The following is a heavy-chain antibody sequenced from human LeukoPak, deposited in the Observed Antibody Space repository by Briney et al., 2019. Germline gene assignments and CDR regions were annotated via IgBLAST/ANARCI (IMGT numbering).Heavy chain of an antibody. CDR3: AGDSGGELLLPDY. CDR1: GGSISSYY. D-gene: IGHD1-26*01. CDR2: IYSSGST. J-gene: IGHJ4*02. V-gene: IGHV4-4*07. Sequence: SETLSLTCTVSGGSISSYYWSWIRQPAGKGLEWIGRIYSSGSTNYNPSLKSRVTMSVDTSKNQFSLKLSSVTAGDPGGYYCAGDSGGELLLPDYWGQGTLVTVSS.